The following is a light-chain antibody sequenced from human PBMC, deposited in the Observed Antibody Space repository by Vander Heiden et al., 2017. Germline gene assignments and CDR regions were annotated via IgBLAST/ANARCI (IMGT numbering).Light chain of an antibody. CDR1: QSISSY. J-gene: IGKJ1*01. Sequence: DIQMAQSPSSLSASVGDRVTITCRASQSISSYLNWYQQKPGKAPKLLLYAASSLHSGVPSRFSGSGSGTEFTLTISSLQPEDFATYYCQQCHSTPQTFGQGTKVEIK. CDR3: QQCHSTPQT. V-gene: IGKV1-39*01. CDR2: AAS.